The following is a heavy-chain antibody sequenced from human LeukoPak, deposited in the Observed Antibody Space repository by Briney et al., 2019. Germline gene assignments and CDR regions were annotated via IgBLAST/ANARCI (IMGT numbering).Heavy chain of an antibody. CDR3: ARVRHDYVWGSHRYHPLDY. J-gene: IGHJ4*02. Sequence: ASVKVSCKASGYTFTSYGISWVQQAPGQGLEWMGWISAYNGNTNYAQKLQGRVTMTTDTSTSTAYMELRSLRSDDTAVYYCARVRHDYVWGSHRYHPLDYWGQGTLVTVSS. D-gene: IGHD3-16*02. V-gene: IGHV1-18*01. CDR2: ISAYNGNT. CDR1: GYTFTSYG.